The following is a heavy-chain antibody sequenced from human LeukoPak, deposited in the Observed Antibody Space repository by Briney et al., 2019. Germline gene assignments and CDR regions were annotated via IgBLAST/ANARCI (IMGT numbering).Heavy chain of an antibody. CDR1: GGSISSYY. D-gene: IGHD2-2*01. CDR2: TYYSGST. CDR3: ARRTTSDYFDY. Sequence: PSETLSLTCTVSGGSISSYYWSWIRQPPGKGLEWIGYTYYSGSTNYNPSLKSRVTISVDTSKNQFSLKLSSVTAADTAVYYCARRTTSDYFDYWGQGTLVTVSS. J-gene: IGHJ4*02. V-gene: IGHV4-59*01.